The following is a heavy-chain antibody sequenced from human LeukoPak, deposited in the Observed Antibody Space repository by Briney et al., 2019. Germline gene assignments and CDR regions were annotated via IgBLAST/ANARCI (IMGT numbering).Heavy chain of an antibody. V-gene: IGHV3-23*01. CDR2: ISGSGGST. D-gene: IGHD1-26*01. CDR3: AGGRYSGSYLVDY. J-gene: IGHJ4*02. CDR1: GFTFSSYA. Sequence: GGSLRLSCAASGFTFSSYAMSWVRQAPGKGLEWVSAISGSGGSTYYADSVKGRFTISRDNAKNSLYLQMNSLRAEDTAVYYCAGGRYSGSYLVDYWGQGTLVTVSS.